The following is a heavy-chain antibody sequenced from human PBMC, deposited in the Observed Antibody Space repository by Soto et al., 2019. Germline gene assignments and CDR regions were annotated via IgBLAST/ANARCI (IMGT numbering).Heavy chain of an antibody. CDR2: ISYDGSTK. CDR1: GFTFSSYA. J-gene: IGHJ4*02. D-gene: IGHD1-26*01. Sequence: QVQLVESGGGVVQPGRSLRLSCAASGFTFSSYAMHWVRQAPGKGLEWVAFISYDGSTKYYADSVKGRFTISRDNSKNTLYLQMNSLRAEDTAVYYCAREGDGGSYYFDYWGQGTLVTVSS. CDR3: AREGDGGSYYFDY. V-gene: IGHV3-30-3*01.